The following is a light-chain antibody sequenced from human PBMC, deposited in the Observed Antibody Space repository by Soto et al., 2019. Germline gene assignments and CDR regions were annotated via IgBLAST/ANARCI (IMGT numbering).Light chain of an antibody. J-gene: IGKJ1*01. CDR2: ESS. Sequence: DIQMTQSPSTLSASVGDRVTITCRASQTISNWLAWYQQKPGKAPKLLIYESSSLESGVPSRFSGSGSGTEFTLTISSLQPDDFATYYCQQYNPYSTFGQGTKVDI. CDR3: QQYNPYST. CDR1: QTISNW. V-gene: IGKV1-5*01.